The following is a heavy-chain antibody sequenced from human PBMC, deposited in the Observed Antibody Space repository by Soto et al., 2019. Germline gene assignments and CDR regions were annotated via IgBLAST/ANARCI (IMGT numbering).Heavy chain of an antibody. V-gene: IGHV3-23*01. Sequence: EVQLLESGGGLVQPGGSLRLSCAASGFTFSSYAMSWVRQAPGKGLEWVSAISGSGGSTYYADSVKGRFTISRDNSKNTLYLQLNSLRAEDTAVYYCASHTRGGRWLPYYSYGMDVWGQGTTGNGSS. CDR2: ISGSGGST. CDR1: GFTFSSYA. J-gene: IGHJ6*02. D-gene: IGHD3-10*01. CDR3: ASHTRGGRWLPYYSYGMDV.